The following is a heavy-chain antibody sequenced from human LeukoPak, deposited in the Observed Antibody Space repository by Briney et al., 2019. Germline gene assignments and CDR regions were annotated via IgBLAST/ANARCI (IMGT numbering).Heavy chain of an antibody. CDR1: GFTFSSYG. J-gene: IGHJ4*02. CDR3: AKDSGSGLAFDY. V-gene: IGHV3-33*06. CDR2: IWYDGSNK. Sequence: GGSLRLSCAASGFTFSSYGMHWVRQAPGKGLEWVAVIWYDGSNKYYADSVKGRFTISRDNSKNTMYLQMNSLRAEDTAVYYCAKDSGSGLAFDYWGQGTLVTVSS. D-gene: IGHD1-26*01.